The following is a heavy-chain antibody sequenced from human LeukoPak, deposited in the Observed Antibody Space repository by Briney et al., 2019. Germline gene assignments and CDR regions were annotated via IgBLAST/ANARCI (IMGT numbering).Heavy chain of an antibody. CDR3: ASSYSSGWYGLDY. CDR2: ISSSSSYI. Sequence: GGSLRLSCTTSGFTFSDYAMNWVRQAPGKGLEWVSSISSSSSYIYYADSVKGRFTISRDSAKNSLYLQMNSLRAEDTAVYYCASSYSSGWYGLDYWGQGTLVTVSS. CDR1: GFTFSDYA. D-gene: IGHD6-19*01. J-gene: IGHJ4*02. V-gene: IGHV3-21*04.